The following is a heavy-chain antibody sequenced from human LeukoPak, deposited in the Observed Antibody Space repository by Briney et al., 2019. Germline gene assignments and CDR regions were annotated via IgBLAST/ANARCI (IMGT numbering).Heavy chain of an antibody. CDR2: ISTDGSIT. D-gene: IGHD2-15*01. V-gene: IGHV3-74*01. CDR3: ARFAEDPVKYNYYYIDV. J-gene: IGHJ6*03. CDR1: GFTFSNYW. Sequence: GGSLRLSRATSGFTFSNYWMHWVRQVPGKGLVWVSRISTDGSITNYADSVKGRFTMSRDDAKNTLYLQMNSLRAEDTAVYYCARFAEDPVKYNYYYIDVWGKGTTVTVSS.